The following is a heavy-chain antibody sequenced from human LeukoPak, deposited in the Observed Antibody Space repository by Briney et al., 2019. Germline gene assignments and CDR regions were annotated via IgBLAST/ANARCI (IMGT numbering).Heavy chain of an antibody. J-gene: IGHJ4*02. CDR3: ARPGGGYSYGLVNY. CDR1: GYTFTGYY. V-gene: IGHV1-2*02. D-gene: IGHD5-18*01. Sequence: GASVKVSCKASGYTFTGYYMHWVRQAPGQGLEWMGWINPNSGGTNYAQKFQGRVTMTRDMSISTAYMELSRLRSDDTAVYYCARPGGGYSYGLVNYWGQGTLVTVSS. CDR2: INPNSGGT.